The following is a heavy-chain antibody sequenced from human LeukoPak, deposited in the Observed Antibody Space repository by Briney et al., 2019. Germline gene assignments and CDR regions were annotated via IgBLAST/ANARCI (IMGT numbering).Heavy chain of an antibody. D-gene: IGHD2-15*01. CDR3: ARVRRDMTSFDY. CDR1: GGSFSGYY. J-gene: IGHJ4*02. V-gene: IGHV4-34*01. Sequence: SETLSLTCAVYGGSFSGYYWSWIRQPPGKGLEWIGEINHSGSTNYNPSLKSRVTISVDTSKNQFSLKLSSVTAADTAIYYCARVRRDMTSFDYWGQGTLVTVSS. CDR2: INHSGST.